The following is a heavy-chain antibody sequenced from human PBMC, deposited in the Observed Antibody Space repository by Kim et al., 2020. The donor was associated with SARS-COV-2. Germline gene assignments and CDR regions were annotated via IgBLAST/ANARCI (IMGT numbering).Heavy chain of an antibody. Sequence: YVKGRFPISGDNSKKAMYLQMNSLRPEDTAVYFCARAIGWQQYDGFDVWGQGTLVTVSS. D-gene: IGHD4-4*01. J-gene: IGHJ3*01. CDR3: ARAIGWQQYDGFDV. V-gene: IGHV3-30*06.